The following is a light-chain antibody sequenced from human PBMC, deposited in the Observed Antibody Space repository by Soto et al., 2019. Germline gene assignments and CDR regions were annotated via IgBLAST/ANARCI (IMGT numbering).Light chain of an antibody. Sequence: EIVLTQSPGTLSLSPGERATLSCRASQSVSANYLAWYQQKPGQAPRILIYDASSRPAGIPDRFSGSGSGTDFTLTISRLETEDFAGYYCHQHGSSRRTFGQGPKVEIK. CDR3: HQHGSSRRT. J-gene: IGKJ1*01. CDR2: DAS. CDR1: QSVSANY. V-gene: IGKV3-20*01.